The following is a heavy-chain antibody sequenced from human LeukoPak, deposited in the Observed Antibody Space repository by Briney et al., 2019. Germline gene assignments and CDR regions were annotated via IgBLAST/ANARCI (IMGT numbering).Heavy chain of an antibody. CDR1: GFTFSSYS. CDR2: ISSSSSTI. J-gene: IGHJ6*02. CDR3: TYYYYGMDV. Sequence: PGGSLRLSCAASGFTFSSYSMNWVRQAPGKGLEWVSYISSSSSTIYYADSVKGRFTISRDNAKNSLYLQMNSLRAEDTAVYYCTYYYYGMDVWGQGTTVTVSS. V-gene: IGHV3-48*04.